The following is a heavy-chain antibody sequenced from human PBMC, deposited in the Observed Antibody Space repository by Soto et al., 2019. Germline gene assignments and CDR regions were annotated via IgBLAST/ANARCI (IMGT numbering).Heavy chain of an antibody. Sequence: GSLRLSCSASGFSFSSHAMHWIRQAPGKGLDFVSAIFSDGGSTFYADSVKGRFTISRDNSKKALYLQMSSLRPEDTGLYYCVRYNYGYDYWGQGTQVTVSS. D-gene: IGHD5-12*01. CDR1: GFSFSSHA. CDR3: VRYNYGYDY. J-gene: IGHJ4*02. V-gene: IGHV3-64D*08. CDR2: IFSDGGST.